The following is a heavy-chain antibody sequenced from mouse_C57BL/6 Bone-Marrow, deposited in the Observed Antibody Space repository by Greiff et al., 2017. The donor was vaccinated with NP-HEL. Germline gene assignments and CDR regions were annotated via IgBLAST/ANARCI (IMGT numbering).Heavy chain of an antibody. CDR3: ARRNWDYFDD. CDR2: IYTRSGNT. D-gene: IGHD4-1*01. Sequence: QVQLQQSGAELARPGASVKLSCKASGYTFTSYGISWVKQRTGQGLEWIGEIYTRSGNTYYNEKFKGKAQMPAEKSSSTAYIELRSLTSEDSAVYCCARRNWDYFDDWGQGTTLTVSS. J-gene: IGHJ2*01. V-gene: IGHV1-81*01. CDR1: GYTFTSYG.